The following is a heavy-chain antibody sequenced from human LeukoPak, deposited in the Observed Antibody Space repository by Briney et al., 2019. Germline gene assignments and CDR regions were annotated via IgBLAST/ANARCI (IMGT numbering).Heavy chain of an antibody. CDR2: IYSGGST. CDR1: GFSVSRNY. V-gene: IGHV3-66*01. CDR3: ARKTDHQTGGDY. D-gene: IGHD1-1*01. Sequence: GGSLRLSCAASGFSVSRNYMTWVRQAPGEGLEWVSLIYSGGSTSYADSVKGRFTISRDNSKNTLYLQMNSLRAEDTAVYYCARKTDHQTGGDYWGQGALVTVSS. J-gene: IGHJ4*02.